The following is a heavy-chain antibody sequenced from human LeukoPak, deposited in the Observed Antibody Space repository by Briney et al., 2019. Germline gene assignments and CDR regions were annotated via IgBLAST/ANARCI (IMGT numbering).Heavy chain of an antibody. J-gene: IGHJ6*03. CDR2: IYYSEST. CDR1: GGSISSYY. V-gene: IGHV4-59*01. D-gene: IGHD3-22*01. Sequence: SETLSLTCTVSGGSISSYYWSWIRQPPGKGLEWIGYIYYSESTNYNPSLKSRVTISVDTSKNQFSLKLSSVTAADTAVYYCARDIIRYYDSSGYYYYYMDVWGKGTTVTVSS. CDR3: ARDIIRYYDSSGYYYYYMDV.